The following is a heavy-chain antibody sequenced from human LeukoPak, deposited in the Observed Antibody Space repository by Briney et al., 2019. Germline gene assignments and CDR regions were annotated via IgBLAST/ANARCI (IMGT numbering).Heavy chain of an antibody. Sequence: GGSLRLSCAASGFTFSSYAMHWVRQAPGKGLEWVAVISYDGSNKYYADSVKGRFTISRDNSKNTLYLQMNSLRAEDTAVYYCARDWSQSGWLDYWGQGTLVTASS. J-gene: IGHJ4*02. CDR1: GFTFSSYA. D-gene: IGHD6-19*01. V-gene: IGHV3-30-3*01. CDR2: ISYDGSNK. CDR3: ARDWSQSGWLDY.